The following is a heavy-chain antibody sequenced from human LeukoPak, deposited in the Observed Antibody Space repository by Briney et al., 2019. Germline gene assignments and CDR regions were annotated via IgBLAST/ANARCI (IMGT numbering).Heavy chain of an antibody. CDR1: GYTFTGYY. CDR2: INPNSGGT. J-gene: IGHJ4*02. D-gene: IGHD2-21*02. V-gene: IGHV1-2*06. Sequence: ASVKVSCKASGYTFTGYYMHWVRQAPGQGLKWMGRINPNSGGTNYAQKFQGRVTMTRDTSISTAYMALSRLRSDDTAVYYCARGGRGVTHDLDYWGQGTLVTVSS. CDR3: ARGGRGVTHDLDY.